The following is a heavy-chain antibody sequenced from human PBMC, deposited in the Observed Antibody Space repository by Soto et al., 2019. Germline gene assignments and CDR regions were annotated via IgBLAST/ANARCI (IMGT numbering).Heavy chain of an antibody. CDR3: ARVFGMITFGGVTVGWFDP. J-gene: IGHJ5*02. CDR1: GYTFTSYG. Sequence: ASVKVSCKASGYTFTSYGISWVRQAPGQGLEWMGWISAYNGNTNYAQKLQGRVTMTTDTSTSTAYMELRSLRSDDTAVYYCARVFGMITFGGVTVGWFDPWGQGTLVTVSS. V-gene: IGHV1-18*01. CDR2: ISAYNGNT. D-gene: IGHD3-16*01.